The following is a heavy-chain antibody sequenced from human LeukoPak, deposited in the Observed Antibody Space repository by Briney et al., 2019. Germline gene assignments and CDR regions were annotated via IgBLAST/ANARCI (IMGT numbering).Heavy chain of an antibody. J-gene: IGHJ4*02. D-gene: IGHD1-26*01. CDR2: ISSSGSTI. CDR3: ARGGSYYCLDY. V-gene: IGHV3-48*03. CDR1: GFTFSTYA. Sequence: GGSLRLSCAAFGFTFSTYAMSWVRQAPGKGLEWVSYISSSGSTIYYADSVKGRFTISRDNAKNSLYLQMNSLRAEDTAVYYCARGGSYYCLDYGGQGTLVTVSS.